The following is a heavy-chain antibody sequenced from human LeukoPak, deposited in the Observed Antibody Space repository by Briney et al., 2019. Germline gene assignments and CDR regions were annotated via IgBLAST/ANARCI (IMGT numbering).Heavy chain of an antibody. CDR2: VYETGTT. D-gene: IGHD3-10*01. CDR1: GGSISTGPHF. J-gene: IGHJ5*02. CDR3: ARSAFFYGSGRGWLDT. V-gene: IGHV4-39*01. Sequence: SETLSLTCSVAGGSISTGPHFWGWLRQTPGEALEWIGSVYETGTTYYTPSLQSRVTLSIDASKSQLSLRLTSVTAADTAIYFCARSAFFYGSGRGWLDTWGPGTLVSVSS.